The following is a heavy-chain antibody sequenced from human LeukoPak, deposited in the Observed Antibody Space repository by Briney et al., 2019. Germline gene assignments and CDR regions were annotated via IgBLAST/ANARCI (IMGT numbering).Heavy chain of an antibody. CDR1: GYTFTGYY. CDR2: INPNSGGT. CDR3: ARDHXDILTGYXSXXXXWXXP. V-gene: IGHV1-2*06. Sequence: ASVKVSCKASGYTFTGYYMDWVRQAPGQGLEWMGRINPNSGGTNYAQKFQGRVTMTRDTSISTAYMELSRLRSDDTAVYYCARDHXDILTGYXSXXXXWXXPXGQGT. D-gene: IGHD3-9*01. J-gene: IGHJ5*02.